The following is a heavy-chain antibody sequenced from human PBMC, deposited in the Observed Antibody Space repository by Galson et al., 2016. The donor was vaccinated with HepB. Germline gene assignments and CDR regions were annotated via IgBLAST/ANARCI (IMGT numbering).Heavy chain of an antibody. Sequence: SLRLSCAASGFTFSSYAMSWVRQAPGKGLEWVSGLSSSGGSTFYADSVRGRFTISRDNSRNTLYLQMNSLTANDTAAYYCARSQMATGTFVPQLYFDYWGQGTLVAVSS. V-gene: IGHV3-23*01. CDR2: LSSSGGST. D-gene: IGHD1-1*01. CDR3: ARSQMATGTFVPQLYFDY. J-gene: IGHJ4*02. CDR1: GFTFSSYA.